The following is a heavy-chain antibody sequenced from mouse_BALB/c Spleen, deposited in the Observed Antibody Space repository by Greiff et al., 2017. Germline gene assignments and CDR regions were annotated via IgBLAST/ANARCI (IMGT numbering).Heavy chain of an antibody. Sequence: EVQLVESGAELVKPGASVKLSCTASGFNIKDTYMHWVKQRPEQGLEWIGRIDPANGNTKYDPKFQGKATITADTSSNTAYLQLSSLTSEDTAVYYCARGDDGSYYFDYWGQGTTLTVSS. J-gene: IGHJ2*01. CDR1: GFNIKDTY. CDR2: IDPANGNT. CDR3: ARGDDGSYYFDY. V-gene: IGHV14-3*02. D-gene: IGHD2-3*01.